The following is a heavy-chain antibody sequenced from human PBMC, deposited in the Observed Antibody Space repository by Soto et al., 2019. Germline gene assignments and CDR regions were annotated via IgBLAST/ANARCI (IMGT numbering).Heavy chain of an antibody. V-gene: IGHV1-2*04. J-gene: IGHJ4*02. Sequence: RASVKVSCKASGYTFTGYYMHWVRQAPGQGLEWMGWINPNSGGTNYAQKFQGWVTMTRDTSISTAYMELSRLRSDDTAVYYCARVSSSWYGGFFDYWGQGTLVTVSS. CDR1: GYTFTGYY. D-gene: IGHD6-13*01. CDR2: INPNSGGT. CDR3: ARVSSSWYGGFFDY.